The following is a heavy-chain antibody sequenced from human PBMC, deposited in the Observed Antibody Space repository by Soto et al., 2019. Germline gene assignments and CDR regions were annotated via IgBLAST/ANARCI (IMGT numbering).Heavy chain of an antibody. CDR2: ISSDGSII. Sequence: AGGSLRLSCAASGFTFSNYWMHWVRQAPGKGLVCVSRISSDGSIINYADSVKGRFTISRDNAKNTLFLQMNSLRVEDTAVYYCARGMIQLAKLVISRTTDLDYWGQGTLVTVSS. J-gene: IGHJ4*02. D-gene: IGHD3-9*01. CDR3: ARGMIQLAKLVISRTTDLDY. CDR1: GFTFSNYW. V-gene: IGHV3-74*01.